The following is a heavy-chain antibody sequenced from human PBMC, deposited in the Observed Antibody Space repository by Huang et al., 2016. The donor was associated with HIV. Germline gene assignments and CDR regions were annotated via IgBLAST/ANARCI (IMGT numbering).Heavy chain of an antibody. V-gene: IGHV1-69*01. J-gene: IGHJ6*02. CDR1: GGTFSNHG. Sequence: QVQLVQSGAEVKKPGSSVKVSCKASGGTFSNHGFSWVRQAPGQGLEWMGGIIPGFGTKYYTPKLQGRVTITADESTSTVYMELSSLTPDDTAEYYCARVRGYSGSYYGMDVWGQGTTVTVSS. CDR3: ARVRGYSGSYYGMDV. CDR2: IIPGFGTK. D-gene: IGHD1-26*01.